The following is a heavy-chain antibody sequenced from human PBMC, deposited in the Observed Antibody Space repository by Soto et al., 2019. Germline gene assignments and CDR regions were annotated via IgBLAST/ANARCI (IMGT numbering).Heavy chain of an antibody. Sequence: QVQLVQSGAEVKKPGASVKVSCKASGYTFTSYGISWVRQAPGQGLEWMGWISAYNGNTNYAQKLQGRVTMTTDTSKSTAYMEVRSLRSDDTAVYYCARDSGYGDYEAFVDVWGQGTTVTVSS. V-gene: IGHV1-18*01. CDR1: GYTFTSYG. J-gene: IGHJ6*02. D-gene: IGHD4-17*01. CDR2: ISAYNGNT. CDR3: ARDSGYGDYEAFVDV.